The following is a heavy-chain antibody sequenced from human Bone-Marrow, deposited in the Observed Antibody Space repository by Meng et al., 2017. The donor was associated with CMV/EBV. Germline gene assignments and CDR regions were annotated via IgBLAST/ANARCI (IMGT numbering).Heavy chain of an antibody. CDR2: IYYSGST. D-gene: IGHD3-3*01. Sequence: SSSYYWGWIRQPPGKGLEWIGSIYYSGSTYYNPSLKSRVTISVDTSKNQFSLKLSSVTAADTAVYYCARRDYDFWSGYYTGYNWFDPWGQGTLVTVSS. J-gene: IGHJ5*02. CDR3: ARRDYDFWSGYYTGYNWFDP. V-gene: IGHV4-39*01. CDR1: SSSYY.